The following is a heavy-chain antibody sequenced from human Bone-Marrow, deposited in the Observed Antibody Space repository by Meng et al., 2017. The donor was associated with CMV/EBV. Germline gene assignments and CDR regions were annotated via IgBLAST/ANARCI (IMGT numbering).Heavy chain of an antibody. J-gene: IGHJ4*02. CDR3: ARSDDDYSPTDY. Sequence: ASVKVSCKASGYTFTSYDINWVRQATGQGLEWMGWMNPNSGNTGYAQKFQGRVTITRNTSISTAYMELSSLRSEDTAVYYCARSDDDYSPTDYWGQGTLATVSS. D-gene: IGHD4-11*01. CDR2: MNPNSGNT. V-gene: IGHV1-8*03. CDR1: GYTFTSYD.